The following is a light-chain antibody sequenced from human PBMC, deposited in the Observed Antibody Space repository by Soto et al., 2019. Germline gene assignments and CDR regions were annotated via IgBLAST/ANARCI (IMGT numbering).Light chain of an antibody. V-gene: IGLV1-47*02. CDR2: SNN. J-gene: IGLJ1*01. CDR1: SSNIGSNY. CDR3: AAWDDSLSGGV. Sequence: QSVLTQQPSASGTHGQRVTISCSGSSSNIGSNYVYWYQQLPGTAPKLLIYSNNQRPSGVPDRFSGSKSGTSASLAISGLRSEDEADYYCAAWDDSLSGGVFGTGTKVTVL.